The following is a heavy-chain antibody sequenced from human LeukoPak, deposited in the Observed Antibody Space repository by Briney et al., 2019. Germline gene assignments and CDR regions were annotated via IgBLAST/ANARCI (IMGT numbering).Heavy chain of an antibody. V-gene: IGHV4-59*01. CDR2: IYYSGST. CDR3: ARGYGSVIQLWVFDY. CDR1: GGSISSYY. Sequence: KPSENPSPTCHGSGGSISSYYWRWIRQPPRKGLDWVGFIYYSGSTNYNPSLKSRVTISVDTSKNQFSLKLSSVTAADTAVYYCARGYGSVIQLWVFDYWGQGTLVTVSS. J-gene: IGHJ4*02. D-gene: IGHD5-18*01.